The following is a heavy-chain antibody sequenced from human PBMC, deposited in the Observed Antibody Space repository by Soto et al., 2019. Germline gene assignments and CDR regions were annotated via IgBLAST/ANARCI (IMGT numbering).Heavy chain of an antibody. CDR3: ARVTFYYDRSGYGVAWFDP. CDR1: GGSISSGDYY. Sequence: PSETLSLTCTVSGGSISSGDYYWSWIRQPPGKGLEWIGYIYYSGSTYYNPSLKSRVTISVDTSKNQFSLKLNSVTAADTAIYYCARVTFYYDRSGYGVAWFDPWGQGNPVTVSS. V-gene: IGHV4-30-4*02. D-gene: IGHD3-22*01. J-gene: IGHJ5*02. CDR2: IYYSGST.